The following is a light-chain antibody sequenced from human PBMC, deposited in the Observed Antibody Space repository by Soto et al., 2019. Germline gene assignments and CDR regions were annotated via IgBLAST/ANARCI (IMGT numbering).Light chain of an antibody. V-gene: IGKV3-15*01. CDR2: GAS. CDR3: QKYNNWPPSII. Sequence: ELVMTQSPDSLCVSPGERVSLXCRASESISSYVDWYQQRTGQARRHLIXGASTRATDTPGRFRGSGSGTEFNLTSSSLQSEDLGVYYCQKYNNWPPSIIFGQGTRLEIK. CDR1: ESISSY. J-gene: IGKJ5*01.